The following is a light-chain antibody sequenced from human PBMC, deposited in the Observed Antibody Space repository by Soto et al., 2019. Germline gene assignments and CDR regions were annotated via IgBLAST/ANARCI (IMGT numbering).Light chain of an antibody. CDR1: TSDVSGHDD. CDR2: EVN. CDR3: CSFAGSTTFWV. V-gene: IGLV2-23*02. J-gene: IGLJ3*02. Sequence: QSVLTRRVYATASPGQSLTISCSGTTSDVSGHDDVSRYQQHSVKVPKLMIFEVNQQPTGVSHRSTASKSGNSAALAISGRQAGDETDYYCCSFAGSTTFWVLGGGTKVTVL.